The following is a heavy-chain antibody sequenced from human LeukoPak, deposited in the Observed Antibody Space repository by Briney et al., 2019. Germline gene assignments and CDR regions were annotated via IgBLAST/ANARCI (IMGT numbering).Heavy chain of an antibody. D-gene: IGHD3-22*01. CDR3: AKDLITMIVVVPMDI. J-gene: IGHJ3*02. CDR2: IRYDGSNK. V-gene: IGHV3-30*02. CDR1: GFTFSSYG. Sequence: GGSLRLSCAASGFTFSSYGMHWVRQAPGKGLEWVAFIRYDGSNKYYADSVKGRFTISRDNSKNTLYLQMNSLRAEDTAVYYCAKDLITMIVVVPMDIWGQGTMVTVSS.